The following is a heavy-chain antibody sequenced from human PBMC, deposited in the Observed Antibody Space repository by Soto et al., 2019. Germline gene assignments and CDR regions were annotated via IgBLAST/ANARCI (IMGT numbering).Heavy chain of an antibody. D-gene: IGHD2-2*01. CDR1: GYTFTGYY. J-gene: IGHJ6*02. Sequence: ASLKVSCKASGYTFTGYYMHWVQQAPGQGLEWMGWINPNSGGTNYAQKFQGWVTMTRDTSISTAYMELSRLRSDDTAVYYCARGPVVPAEGFDYYYGMDVWGQGTTVTVSS. V-gene: IGHV1-2*04. CDR2: INPNSGGT. CDR3: ARGPVVPAEGFDYYYGMDV.